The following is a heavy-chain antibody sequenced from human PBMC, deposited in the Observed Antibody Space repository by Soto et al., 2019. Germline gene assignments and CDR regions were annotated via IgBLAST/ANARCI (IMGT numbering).Heavy chain of an antibody. J-gene: IGHJ4*02. CDR1: GDSISISSYY. D-gene: IGHD3-10*01. CDR2: MNYSGST. CDR3: ARGKRITMVRGVKTFDY. V-gene: IGHV4-39*07. Sequence: PSETLSLTCTISGDSISISSYYWAWIRQPPGKGLEWIGRMNYSGSTNYNPSLKSRVTISVDTSKNQFSLKLSSVTAADTAVYYCARGKRITMVRGVKTFDYWGQGTLVTVSS.